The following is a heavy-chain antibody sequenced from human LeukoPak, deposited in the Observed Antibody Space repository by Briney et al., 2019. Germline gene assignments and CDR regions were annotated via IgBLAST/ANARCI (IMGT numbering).Heavy chain of an antibody. CDR2: ISYDGSNK. V-gene: IGHV3-30*03. J-gene: IGHJ3*02. CDR3: ARGLRNTDTFDI. Sequence: GGSLRLSCAASGFIFSSYGMHWVRQAPGKGLEWVSVISYDGSNKNYADSVKGRFTISRDNPKNTLFLQMNSLRAEDTAVYYCARGLRNTDTFDIWGQGTMVTVSS. CDR1: GFIFSSYG.